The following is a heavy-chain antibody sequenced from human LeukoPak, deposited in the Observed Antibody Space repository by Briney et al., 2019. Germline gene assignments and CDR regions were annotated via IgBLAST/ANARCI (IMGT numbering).Heavy chain of an antibody. J-gene: IGHJ6*02. V-gene: IGHV1-69*13. CDR2: IIPIFGTA. Sequence: SVKVSCKASGGTFSSYAISWVRQAPGQGLEWMGGIIPIFGTANYAQKFQGRVTITADESTSTAYMELSSLRSEDTAVYYCAKSLENCDFEAYGMDVWGQGTTVTVSS. CDR3: AKSLENCDFEAYGMDV. D-gene: IGHD3-3*01. CDR1: GGTFSSYA.